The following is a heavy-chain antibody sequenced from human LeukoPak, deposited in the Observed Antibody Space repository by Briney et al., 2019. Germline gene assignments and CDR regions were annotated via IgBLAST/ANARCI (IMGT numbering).Heavy chain of an antibody. CDR1: GYTFTSYA. V-gene: IGHV7-4-1*02. Sequence: ASVKVSCKASGYTFTSYAMNWVRQAPGQGLEWMGWINTNTGNLTYAQGFTGRFVFSLDTSVSTAYLQISSLKAEDTAVYYCARVTMVRGGLDAFDIWGQGTMVTVSS. J-gene: IGHJ3*02. CDR3: ARVTMVRGGLDAFDI. CDR2: INTNTGNL. D-gene: IGHD3-10*01.